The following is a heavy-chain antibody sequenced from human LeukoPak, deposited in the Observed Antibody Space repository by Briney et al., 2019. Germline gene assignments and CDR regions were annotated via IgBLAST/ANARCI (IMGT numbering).Heavy chain of an antibody. CDR1: GGTFSSYT. Sequence: GAPVKVSCKASGGTFSSYTISWVRQAPGQGLEWMGRIIPILGIANYAQKFQGRVTITADKSTSTAYMELSSLRSEDTAVYYCARDRSSSHFDYWGQGTLVTVSS. CDR2: IIPILGIA. V-gene: IGHV1-69*04. J-gene: IGHJ4*02. CDR3: ARDRSSSHFDY. D-gene: IGHD6-6*01.